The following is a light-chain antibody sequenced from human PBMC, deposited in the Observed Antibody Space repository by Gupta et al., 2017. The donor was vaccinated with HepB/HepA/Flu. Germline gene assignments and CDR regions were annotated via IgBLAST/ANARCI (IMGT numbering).Light chain of an antibody. J-gene: IGKJ2*01. V-gene: IGKV3-20*01. Sequence: EIVLTQSPGTLSLSPGERATRSCRARQAVRNNRLAWFQQRPGQPPRLLIYATSSRATGIPDRFSGSGSGTDFTLTISRREPEDFAMYYCQHECRPPRAFGQGTKLEIK. CDR2: ATS. CDR1: QAVRNNR. CDR3: QHECRPPRA.